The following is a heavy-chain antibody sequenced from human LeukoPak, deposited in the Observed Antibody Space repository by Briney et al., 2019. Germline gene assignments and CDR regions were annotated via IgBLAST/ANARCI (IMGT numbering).Heavy chain of an antibody. CDR2: ISAYNVDT. J-gene: IGHJ6*03. D-gene: IGHD3-10*01. Sequence: ASVKVSCKASGYTFTSYGITWVRQAPGQGLEWMGWISAYNVDTNYAQKLQGRVTMTTDRSTSTAYMELRSLRSDDTAVYYCARDRYYYGSGSYADYYYYYMDVWGKGTTVTVSS. CDR1: GYTFTSYG. CDR3: ARDRYYYGSGSYADYYYYYMDV. V-gene: IGHV1-18*01.